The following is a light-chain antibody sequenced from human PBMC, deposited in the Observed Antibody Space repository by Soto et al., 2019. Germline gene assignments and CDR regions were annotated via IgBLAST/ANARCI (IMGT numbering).Light chain of an antibody. CDR1: QSVSGSS. Sequence: EIVLTQSPGTLSLSPGERATLSCRASQSVSGSSLAWYQRKPGQAPRLLISGASSRATGVPDRFSGSESGTDFTFIISRLEPEDFGMYYCHQYGSFPHTFGQGTELETK. CDR3: HQYGSFPHT. J-gene: IGKJ2*01. CDR2: GAS. V-gene: IGKV3-20*01.